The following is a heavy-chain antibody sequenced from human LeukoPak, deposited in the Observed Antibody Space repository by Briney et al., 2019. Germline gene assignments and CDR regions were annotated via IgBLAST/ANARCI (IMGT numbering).Heavy chain of an antibody. Sequence: EASVKVSCKASGYTFTDYYMHWVRQAPGQGLEWMGWINPNSGGTNYAQKFQGGVTMTRDTSISTAYMELSRLRSDDTAVYYCARDPIYSSSWHDAFDIWGQGTMVTVSS. J-gene: IGHJ3*02. CDR1: GYTFTDYY. D-gene: IGHD6-13*01. CDR2: INPNSGGT. V-gene: IGHV1-2*02. CDR3: ARDPIYSSSWHDAFDI.